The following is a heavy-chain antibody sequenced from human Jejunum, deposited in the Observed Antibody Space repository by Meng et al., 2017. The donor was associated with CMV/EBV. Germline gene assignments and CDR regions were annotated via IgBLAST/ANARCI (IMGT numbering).Heavy chain of an antibody. V-gene: IGHV4-59*01. CDR2: ISPSGGT. CDR1: ASSSSRYH. D-gene: IGHD6-6*01. J-gene: IGHJ5*02. Sequence: SASSSSRYHAPSIRQSPGRRLECIAYISPSGGTSRNPSLKSRVTMSADTSKSQLSLTLTSVTAADTAVYYCARLYGSSSDSPFDPWGQGTLVTVSS. CDR3: ARLYGSSSDSPFDP.